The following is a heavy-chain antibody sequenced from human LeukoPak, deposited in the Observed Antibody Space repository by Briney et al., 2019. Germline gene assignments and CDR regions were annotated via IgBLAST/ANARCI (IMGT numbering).Heavy chain of an antibody. CDR3: ARGVDGSGSYYIHFNYYMDV. D-gene: IGHD3-10*01. Sequence: ASVKVSCKASGYTFTSYGISWVRQAPGQGLERMGWISAYNGNTNYAQKLQGRVTMTTDTSTSTAYMELRSLRSDDTAVYYCARGVDGSGSYYIHFNYYMDVWGKGTTVTVSS. J-gene: IGHJ6*03. CDR2: ISAYNGNT. V-gene: IGHV1-18*01. CDR1: GYTFTSYG.